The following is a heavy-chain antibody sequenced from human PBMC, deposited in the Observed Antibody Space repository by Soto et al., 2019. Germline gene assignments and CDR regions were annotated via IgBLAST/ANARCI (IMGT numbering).Heavy chain of an antibody. CDR2: INPNSGGT. V-gene: IGHV1-2*02. CDR1: GYTFTGYY. CDR3: ARGGSSSRDY. Sequence: QVQLVQSGAEVKKPGASVKVSCKASGYTFTGYYMHWVRQAPGQGPEWMGWINPNSGGTTYAQKFQGRVTVTRDTSISRAYMELSSLGCEDTGVYYYARGGSSSRDYCGQVPQVTVS. J-gene: IGHJ4*02. D-gene: IGHD6-6*01.